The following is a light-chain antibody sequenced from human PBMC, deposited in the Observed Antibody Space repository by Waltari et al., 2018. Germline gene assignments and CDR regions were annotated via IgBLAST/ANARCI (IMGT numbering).Light chain of an antibody. CDR1: QAISRW. CDR2: DAS. CDR3: QQGSSLPPT. Sequence: EIQMTQSPSSVSASVGDRVTITCRASQAISRWLAWYQQKPGNSPNLLIYDASKLQSGVPSRFSGSGSGTDFTLTISSLRPEDSTTYYCQQGSSLPPTFGQGTKVEIK. V-gene: IGKV1-12*01. J-gene: IGKJ1*01.